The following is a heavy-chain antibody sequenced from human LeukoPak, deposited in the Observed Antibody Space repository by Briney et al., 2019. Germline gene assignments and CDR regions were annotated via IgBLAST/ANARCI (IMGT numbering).Heavy chain of an antibody. CDR2: INNSGGST. V-gene: IGHV3-23*01. CDR3: ARFCYGFDT. D-gene: IGHD3-16*01. J-gene: IGHJ5*02. Sequence: GGSLRLSCAPSGLTLNTYAMTWVRQAPGKGREWVSNINNSGGSTYYADAVKGRFTVSRDKSKNTMYLQMNSLRVEDTAVYYCARFCYGFDTWGQGTLDTVSS. CDR1: GLTLNTYA.